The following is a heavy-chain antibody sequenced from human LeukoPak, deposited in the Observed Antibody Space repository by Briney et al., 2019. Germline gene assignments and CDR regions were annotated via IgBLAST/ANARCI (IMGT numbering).Heavy chain of an antibody. Sequence: GGSLRLSCAASGFTFSSYSMNWVRQAPGKGLEWVSSISSSSSYIYYADSVKGRFTISRDNAKSSLYLQMNSLRAEDTAVYYCARETPALRFLEWLLSGDLDYWGQGTLVTVSS. CDR1: GFTFSSYS. V-gene: IGHV3-21*01. CDR3: ARETPALRFLEWLLSGDLDY. CDR2: ISSSSSYI. D-gene: IGHD3-3*01. J-gene: IGHJ4*02.